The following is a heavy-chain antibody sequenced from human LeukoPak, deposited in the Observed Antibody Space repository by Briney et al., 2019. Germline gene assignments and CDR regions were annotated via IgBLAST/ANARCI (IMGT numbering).Heavy chain of an antibody. J-gene: IGHJ4*02. D-gene: IGHD6-13*01. CDR2: ISSSGSTI. CDR3: ARASGYSSSRGDY. V-gene: IGHV3-48*03. Sequence: GGSLRLSCAASGFTFSSYEMNWVRQAPGKGLEWVSYISSSGSTIYYADSVKGRFTISRDNAKNSLYLQMNSLRAEDTAVYYCARASGYSSSRGDYWGQGTLVTVSS. CDR1: GFTFSSYE.